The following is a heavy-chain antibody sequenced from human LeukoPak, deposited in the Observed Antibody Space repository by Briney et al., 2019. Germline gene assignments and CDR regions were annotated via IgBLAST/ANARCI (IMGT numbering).Heavy chain of an antibody. CDR2: ISSNGGST. CDR1: GFTFSSYA. D-gene: IGHD3-22*01. V-gene: IGHV3-64*01. CDR3: ARENYYYDSSGYYVFDY. Sequence: GGSLRLSCAAAGFTFSSYAMHWGRQAGGKGVEYVSAISSNGGSTYYANSVKGRFTISRDNSKNTLYLQMGSLRAEDMAVYYCARENYYYDSSGYYVFDYWGQGTLVTVSS. J-gene: IGHJ4*02.